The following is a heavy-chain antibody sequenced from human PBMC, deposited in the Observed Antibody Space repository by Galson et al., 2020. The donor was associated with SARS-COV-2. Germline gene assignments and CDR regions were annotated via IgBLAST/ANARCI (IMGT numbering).Heavy chain of an antibody. CDR2: SSAYNGNT. D-gene: IGHD3-22*01. J-gene: IGHJ6*02. CDR3: AREADPQLYYYDSSGYGGMDV. Sequence: ASVKVSCKASGYTFTSYGISWVRQAPGQGLELMGWSSAYNGNTNYAQNLQCRVTMTTDTSTSTAYIELRSLRSDDTAVYYCAREADPQLYYYDSSGYGGMDVWGQGTTVTVSS. V-gene: IGHV1-18*01. CDR1: GYTFTSYG.